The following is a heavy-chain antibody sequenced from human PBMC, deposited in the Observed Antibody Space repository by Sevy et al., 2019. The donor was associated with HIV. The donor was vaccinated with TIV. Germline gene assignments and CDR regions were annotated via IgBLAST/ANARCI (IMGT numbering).Heavy chain of an antibody. V-gene: IGHV3-30*04. CDR1: GFTFSSYA. D-gene: IGHD2-2*01. CDR2: ISYDGSNK. J-gene: IGHJ6*02. CDR3: ARRYQLPSTYYYYYYGMDV. Sequence: GGSLRLSCAASGFTFSSYAMHWVRQAPGKGLEWVAVISYDGSNKHYADSVKGRFTISRDNSKNTLYLQMNSLRAEDTAVYYCARRYQLPSTYYYYYYGMDVWGQGTTVTVSS.